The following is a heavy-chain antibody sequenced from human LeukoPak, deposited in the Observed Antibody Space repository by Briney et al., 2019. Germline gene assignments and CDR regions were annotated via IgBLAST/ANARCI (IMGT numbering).Heavy chain of an antibody. V-gene: IGHV3-74*01. D-gene: IGHD5-12*01. CDR1: GFTFTTYW. Sequence: GGSLRLSCAASGFTFTTYWIHWVRQAPGKGLVWVSRIHSDGSSTRYADSVKGRFTVSRDNDKNTVYLQMNSLRAEDTAVYYCARGGTGYGDFDYWGQGTLVSVSS. CDR2: IHSDGSST. CDR3: ARGGTGYGDFDY. J-gene: IGHJ4*02.